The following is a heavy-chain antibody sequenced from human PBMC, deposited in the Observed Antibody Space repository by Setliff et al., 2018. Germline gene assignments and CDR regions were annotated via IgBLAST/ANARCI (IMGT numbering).Heavy chain of an antibody. J-gene: IGHJ1*01. CDR1: GFTFSSYW. CDR2: IKQDGSEK. V-gene: IGHV3-7*03. Sequence: LRLSCAASGFTFSSYWMSWVRQAPGKGLEWVANIKQDGSEKYYVDSVKGRFTISRDNAKNSLYLQMNSLRAEDTAVYYCAKEPYYYDSSGYYYGVGYFQHWGQGTLVTVS. CDR3: AKEPYYYDSSGYYYGVGYFQH. D-gene: IGHD3-22*01.